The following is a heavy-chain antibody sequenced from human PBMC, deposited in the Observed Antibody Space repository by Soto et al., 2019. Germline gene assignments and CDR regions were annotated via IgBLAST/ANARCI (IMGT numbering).Heavy chain of an antibody. D-gene: IGHD3-9*01. J-gene: IGHJ4*02. CDR3: AHKGPEDWPLDY. CDR1: GFSLSTSGVG. V-gene: IGHV2-5*02. Sequence: QITLKESGPTLVRPTQTLTLTCAFSGFSLSTSGVGVGWIRQPPGKALEWLAVIYWDDSKHYSPSLRSRLTITKDTSKNQVLLTMTNMDPMATGTYYCAHKGPEDWPLDYWGQGTLVTVSS. CDR2: IYWDDSK.